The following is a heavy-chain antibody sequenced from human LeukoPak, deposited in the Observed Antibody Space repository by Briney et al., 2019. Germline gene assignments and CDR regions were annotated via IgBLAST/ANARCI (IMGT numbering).Heavy chain of an antibody. CDR1: GFTFSSYW. CDR2: IKQDGSEK. D-gene: IGHD5-18*01. Sequence: GGSLRLSCAASGFTFSSYWMSWVRQAPGKGLEWVANIKQDGSEKYYVDSVKGRFTISRDNAKNSLYLQMNSLRAEDTALYYCARGVRGYSYGSERYWGQGTLVTVSS. CDR3: ARGVRGYSYGSERY. J-gene: IGHJ4*02. V-gene: IGHV3-7*05.